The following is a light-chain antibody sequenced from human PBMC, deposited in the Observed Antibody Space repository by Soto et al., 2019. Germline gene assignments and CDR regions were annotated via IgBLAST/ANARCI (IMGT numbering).Light chain of an antibody. J-gene: IGKJ1*01. CDR2: DAS. Sequence: ILMTQSPATLSVSPGERATLSCRASQSVSNNLAWYQQKPGQAPRLLIYDASTRATGIPARFSGSGSGTEFPLTISGLHSEDFAVYYCQQYNIWPPWTFGQGTKVEVK. CDR1: QSVSNN. V-gene: IGKV3-15*01. CDR3: QQYNIWPPWT.